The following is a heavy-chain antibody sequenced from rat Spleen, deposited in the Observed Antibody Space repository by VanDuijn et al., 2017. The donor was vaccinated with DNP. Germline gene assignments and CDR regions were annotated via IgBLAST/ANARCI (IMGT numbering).Heavy chain of an antibody. CDR2: ISTGSGNT. V-gene: IGHV5S14*01. CDR1: GFSFSNYG. D-gene: IGHD1-7*01. CDR3: ARATHTTGIPFYFDY. J-gene: IGHJ2*01. Sequence: EVQLVESGGGPVQPGRSLKLSCAVSGFSFSNYGMAWVRQTPMKGLEWVASISTGSGNTYYRDSVKGRFTISRDNAKNTQYLQMDSLRSEDTATYYCARATHTTGIPFYFDYWGQGVMVTVSS.